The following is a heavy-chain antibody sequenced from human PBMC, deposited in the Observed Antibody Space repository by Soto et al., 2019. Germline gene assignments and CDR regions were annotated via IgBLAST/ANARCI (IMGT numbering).Heavy chain of an antibody. CDR3: ARAQTREDLGYCISTSCFLTTLDV. J-gene: IGHJ6*02. D-gene: IGHD2-2*01. CDR1: GGSISSSY. CDR2: IYYSGFT. Sequence: TLSLTCTVSGGSISSSYWSWIRQSPGKGLEWIGYIYYSGFTNYNPSLKSRVTISVDTSKNQFSLKLSSVTAADTAVYYCARAQTREDLGYCISTSCFLTTLDVWGQGTTVTVSS. V-gene: IGHV4-59*01.